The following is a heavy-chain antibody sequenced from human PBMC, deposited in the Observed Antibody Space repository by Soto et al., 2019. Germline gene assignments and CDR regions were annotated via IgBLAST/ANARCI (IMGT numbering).Heavy chain of an antibody. CDR1: GFTLQNYA. D-gene: IGHD3-10*01. CDR2: LIGGHYGT. V-gene: IGHV3-23*01. CDR3: AKGKSTGDIDWFDS. Sequence: PWGSLLLCCTASGFTLQNYAMSWVRQAPGKGLDWVSTLIGGHYGTAYSYSVKGRFTVSRDNSKNCLYLQMNSLGVEDTAMYFCAKGKSTGDIDWFDSWGQGSMVTVSS. J-gene: IGHJ5*01.